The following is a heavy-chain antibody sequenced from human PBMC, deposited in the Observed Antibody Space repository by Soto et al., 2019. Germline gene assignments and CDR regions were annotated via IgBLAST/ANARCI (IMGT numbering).Heavy chain of an antibody. CDR3: ARERNLGRWIQPLLS. D-gene: IGHD2-2*03. V-gene: IGHV4-59*01. CDR1: SGSISSYY. Sequence: PSETLSLTCTVSSGSISSYYWSWIRQPPGKGLEWIGYIYYSGSTNYNPSLKSRVTISVDTSKNHFSLKLISVTTADTAVYFCARERNLGRWIQPLLSWGQGTLVTVSS. CDR2: IYYSGST. J-gene: IGHJ5*02.